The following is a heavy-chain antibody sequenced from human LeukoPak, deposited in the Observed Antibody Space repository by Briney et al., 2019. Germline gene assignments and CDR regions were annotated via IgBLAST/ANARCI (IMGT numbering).Heavy chain of an antibody. V-gene: IGHV3-30-3*01. CDR1: GFTFSSYA. CDR2: ISYDGSDK. J-gene: IGHJ4*02. Sequence: GGSLRLSCAASGFTFSSYAIHWVRQAPGKGLEWVAVISYDGSDKYYADSVKGRFTISRDNSKNTLYLQMNSLRAEDTAVYYCAKVDYHDYWGQGTLVTVSS. CDR3: AKVDYHDY.